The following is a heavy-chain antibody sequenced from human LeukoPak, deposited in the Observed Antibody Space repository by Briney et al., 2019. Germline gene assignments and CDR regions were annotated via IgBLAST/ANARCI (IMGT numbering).Heavy chain of an antibody. CDR2: IIPILGIA. CDR1: GGTFSSYA. V-gene: IGHV1-69*04. CDR3: ARYLEPNWFDP. J-gene: IGHJ5*02. Sequence: ASVKVSCKASGGTFSSYAISWVRQAPGQGLEWMGRIIPILGIANYAQKFQGRVTITADKSTSTAYMELSSLRSEDTAVYYCARYLEPNWFDPWGQGTLVTVSS. D-gene: IGHD2-2*01.